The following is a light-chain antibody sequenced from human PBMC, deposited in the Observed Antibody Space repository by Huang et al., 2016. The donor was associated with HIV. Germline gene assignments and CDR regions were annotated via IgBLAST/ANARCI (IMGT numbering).Light chain of an antibody. Sequence: EIVLTQSPATLSFFPGQRVSLSCRASQNINTQLAWYQQRPGQLPRRLIYDASSRLPGVAARFSGSGSGTDFTLTISSLESEDFATYYCQQRVNGLTFGGGTKV. CDR1: QNINTQ. CDR2: DAS. J-gene: IGKJ4*01. V-gene: IGKV3-11*01. CDR3: QQRVNGLT.